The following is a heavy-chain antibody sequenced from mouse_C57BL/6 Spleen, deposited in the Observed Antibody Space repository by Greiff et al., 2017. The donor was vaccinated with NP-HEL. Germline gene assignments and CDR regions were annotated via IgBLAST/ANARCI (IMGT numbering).Heavy chain of an antibody. CDR1: GFTFSSYA. V-gene: IGHV5-4*01. J-gene: IGHJ2*01. D-gene: IGHD1-1*01. Sequence: EVKLMESGGGLVKPGGSLKLSCAASGFTFSSYAMSWVRQTPEKRLEWVATISDGGSYTYYPDNVKGRFTISRDNAKNNLYLQMSHLKSEDTAMYYCARDLGTTVVFDYWGQGTTLTVSS. CDR3: ARDLGTTVVFDY. CDR2: ISDGGSYT.